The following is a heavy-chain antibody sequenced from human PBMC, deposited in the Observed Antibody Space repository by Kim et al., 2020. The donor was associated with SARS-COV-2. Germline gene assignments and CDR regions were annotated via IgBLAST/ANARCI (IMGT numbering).Heavy chain of an antibody. J-gene: IGHJ4*02. Sequence: KGRYTISRDNSKNTLYLQMNSLRAEDTAVYYCAKDRGVVVVAATSPGGDYWGQGTLVTVSS. CDR3: AKDRGVVVVAATSPGGDY. V-gene: IGHV3-23*01. D-gene: IGHD2-15*01.